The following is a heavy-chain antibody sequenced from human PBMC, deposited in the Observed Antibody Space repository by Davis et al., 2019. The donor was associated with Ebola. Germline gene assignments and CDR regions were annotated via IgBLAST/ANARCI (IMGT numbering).Heavy chain of an antibody. Sequence: GESLKISCAASGFTFSSYSMNWVRQAPGKGLEWVSYISSSSSTIYYADSVKGRFTISRDNAKNSLYLQMNSLRDEDTAVYYCARDRSGYDPWGYYYYGMDVWGQGTTVTVSS. CDR1: GFTFSSYS. J-gene: IGHJ6*02. V-gene: IGHV3-48*02. CDR3: ARDRSGYDPWGYYYYGMDV. D-gene: IGHD5-12*01. CDR2: ISSSSSTI.